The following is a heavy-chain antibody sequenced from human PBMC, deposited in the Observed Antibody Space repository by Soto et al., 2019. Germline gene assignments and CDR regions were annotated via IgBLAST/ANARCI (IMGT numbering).Heavy chain of an antibody. CDR3: AVSRDGYSMDV. D-gene: IGHD2-2*01. J-gene: IGHJ6*04. V-gene: IGHV4-31*03. Sequence: QVQLQESGPGLVKPSQTLSLTCTVSGGSISSGGYYWSWIRHHPGKGLEWIRYSYYSGSTYYNPSLKSRVTISVDTAKHQFSLKLCSVTVADTAVYYCAVSRDGYSMDVWGKGPTLAAAS. CDR1: GGSISSGGYY. CDR2: SYYSGST.